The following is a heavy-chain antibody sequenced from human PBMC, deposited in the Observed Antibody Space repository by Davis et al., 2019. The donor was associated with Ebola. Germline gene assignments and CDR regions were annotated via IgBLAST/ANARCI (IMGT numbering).Heavy chain of an antibody. CDR3: AREIVGMTIVTWYYYQGMDV. D-gene: IGHD1-26*01. V-gene: IGHV3-74*01. Sequence: GESLKISCAVSGLTFDDYPMHWVRQAPGKGPVWVSRINSYGTKTIYADSVKGRFTTSRDNAENKLYLQMNSLRAEDTAVYYCAREIVGMTIVTWYYYQGMDVWGQGSTVTVSS. J-gene: IGHJ6*02. CDR1: GLTFDDYP. CDR2: INSYGTKT.